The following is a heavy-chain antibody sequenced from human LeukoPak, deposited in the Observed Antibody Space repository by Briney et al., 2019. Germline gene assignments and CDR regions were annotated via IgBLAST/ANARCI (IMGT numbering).Heavy chain of an antibody. CDR3: ARGYDILTG. D-gene: IGHD3-9*01. V-gene: IGHV1-8*01. Sequence: ASVNVSFKASGHSFTSYHISWVRQPPGQGLEWMGWMNPNSGNTDSAERFQGRVTMTRNSSISTAYMELSSLRSEDTAVYYCARGYDILTGWGQGTLVTVSS. CDR2: MNPNSGNT. J-gene: IGHJ4*02. CDR1: GHSFTSYH.